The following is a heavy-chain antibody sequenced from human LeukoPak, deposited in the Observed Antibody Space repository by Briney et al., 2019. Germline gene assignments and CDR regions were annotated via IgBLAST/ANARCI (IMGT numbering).Heavy chain of an antibody. J-gene: IGHJ4*02. CDR2: IKSKTDGGTT. CDR3: TTDRNGDYADY. Sequence: PGGSQRLSCAASGFTFSNAWMSWVRQAPGKGLEWVGRIKSKTDGGTTDYAAPVKGRFTISRDDSKNTLYLQMNSLKTEDTAVYYCTTDRNGDYADYWGQGTLVTISS. D-gene: IGHD4-17*01. CDR1: GFTFSNAW. V-gene: IGHV3-15*01.